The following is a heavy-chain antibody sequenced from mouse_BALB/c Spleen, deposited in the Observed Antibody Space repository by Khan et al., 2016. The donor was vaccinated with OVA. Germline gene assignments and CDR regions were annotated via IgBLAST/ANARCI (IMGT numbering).Heavy chain of an antibody. CDR3: ARACYGGFAY. D-gene: IGHD1-1*02. CDR2: ISDGGSYT. J-gene: IGHJ3*01. V-gene: IGHV5-4*02. Sequence: EVELVESGGGLVKPGGSLKLSCAASGFTFSDYYMYWVRQTPEKRLEWVATISDGGSYTYYPDSVKGRFTISRDIAKNILYLQMSSLKSEDTAIYYCARACYGGFAYWGQGTLVTVSA. CDR1: GFTFSDYY.